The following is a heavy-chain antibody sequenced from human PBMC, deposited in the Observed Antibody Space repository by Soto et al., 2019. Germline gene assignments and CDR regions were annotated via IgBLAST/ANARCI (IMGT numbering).Heavy chain of an antibody. CDR3: ARDRRGITIFGVVIKDNDWFEP. J-gene: IGHJ5*02. Sequence: ASVKVSCKVSGYTFSSYGISWVRQAPGQGLEWMGWISGYNGNTNYAEKFQGRVTMTTDTSTSTAYMELRSLRSDDTAVYYCARDRRGITIFGVVIKDNDWFEPWGQGTLVTVSS. V-gene: IGHV1-18*01. CDR2: ISGYNGNT. CDR1: GYTFSSYG. D-gene: IGHD3-3*01.